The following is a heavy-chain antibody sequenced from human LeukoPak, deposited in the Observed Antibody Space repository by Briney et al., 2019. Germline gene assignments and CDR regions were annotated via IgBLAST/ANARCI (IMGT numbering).Heavy chain of an antibody. J-gene: IGHJ4*02. CDR2: ISSSSIYR. Sequence: GGSLRLSCAASGFTVSSDYMSWVRQAPGKGLEWVSSISSSSIYRYYEESVKGRFSISRDNARNSLYLQMNSLRAEDTAVYYCARDSPNEAILWWSIDYWGQGTLVTVSS. V-gene: IGHV3-21*01. CDR1: GFTVSSDY. CDR3: ARDSPNEAILWWSIDY. D-gene: IGHD2-21*01.